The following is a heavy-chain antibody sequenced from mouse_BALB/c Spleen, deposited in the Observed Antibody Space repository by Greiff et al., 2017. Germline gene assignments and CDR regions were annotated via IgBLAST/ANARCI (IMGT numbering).Heavy chain of an antibody. CDR2: INPSSGYT. J-gene: IGHJ2*01. V-gene: IGHV1-4*01. Sequence: VQLQQSGAELARPGASVKMSCKASGYTFTSYTMHWVKQRPGQGLEWIGYINPSSGYTNYNQKFKDKATLTADKSSSTAYMQLSSLTSEDSAVYYCARSFGYDRYFDYWGQGTTLTVSS. CDR3: ARSFGYDRYFDY. D-gene: IGHD2-2*01. CDR1: GYTFTSYT.